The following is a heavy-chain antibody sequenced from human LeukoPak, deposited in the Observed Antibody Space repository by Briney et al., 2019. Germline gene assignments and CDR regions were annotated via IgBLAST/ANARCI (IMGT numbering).Heavy chain of an antibody. J-gene: IGHJ4*02. V-gene: IGHV3-23*01. Sequence: GGSLRLSCAASGVAFSTYAMNWVRQAPGKGLEWVSAISGSGATAYYEDSVKGRFTISRDNSKKELYLQMSSLRAEDTAVYYCAKAESNDMLTPFDSWGQGTLVTVSS. CDR3: AKAESNDMLTPFDS. CDR2: ISGSGATA. D-gene: IGHD3-9*01. CDR1: GVAFSTYA.